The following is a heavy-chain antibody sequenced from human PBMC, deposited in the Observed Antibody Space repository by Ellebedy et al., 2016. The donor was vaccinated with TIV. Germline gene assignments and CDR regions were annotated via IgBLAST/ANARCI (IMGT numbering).Heavy chain of an antibody. J-gene: IGHJ6*02. CDR3: ARGAPLDGYYYYCGMDV. D-gene: IGHD1-1*01. V-gene: IGHV1-46*01. CDR1: GGTFSSYA. Sequence: ASVKVSCKASGGTFSSYAISWVRQAPGQGLEWMGIINPSGGSTSYAQKFQGRVTMTRDTSTSTVYMELSSLRSEDTAVYYCARGAPLDGYYYYCGMDVWGQGTTVTVSS. CDR2: INPSGGST.